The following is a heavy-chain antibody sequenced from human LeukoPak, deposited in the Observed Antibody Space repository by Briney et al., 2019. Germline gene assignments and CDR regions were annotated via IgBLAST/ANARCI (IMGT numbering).Heavy chain of an antibody. CDR3: ARDSGGDIVVVITALDY. V-gene: IGHV3-21*01. CDR2: ISSSSSYI. J-gene: IGHJ4*02. CDR1: GFTFSSYS. D-gene: IGHD3-22*01. Sequence: GGSLRLSCAASGFTFSSYSMNWVRQAPGKGLEWVSSISSSSSYIYYADSVKGRFTISRDNAKNSLYLQMNSLRAEDTAVYYCARDSGGDIVVVITALDYWGQGTLVTVSS.